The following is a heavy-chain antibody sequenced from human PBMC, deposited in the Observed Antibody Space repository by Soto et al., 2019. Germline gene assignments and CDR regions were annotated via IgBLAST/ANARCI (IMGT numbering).Heavy chain of an antibody. CDR3: AKDWVQWMAIAAAGDY. D-gene: IGHD6-13*01. CDR2: ILYDGSNK. CDR1: GFTFSDYG. V-gene: IGHV3-30*18. J-gene: IGHJ4*02. Sequence: QVQLVESGGGVVQPGRSLRLSCAASGFTFSDYGMHWVRQAPGKGLEWVAVILYDGSNKYYADSVKGRFTISRDNSKNTLYLQMNCLKADDTAVYYCAKDWVQWMAIAAAGDYWGQGTLVTVSS.